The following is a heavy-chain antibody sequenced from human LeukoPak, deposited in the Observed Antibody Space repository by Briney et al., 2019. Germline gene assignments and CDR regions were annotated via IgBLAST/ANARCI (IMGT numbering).Heavy chain of an antibody. CDR1: GFTFSNYW. CDR3: ARDGYYGLGTDYYGMDV. D-gene: IGHD3-10*01. V-gene: IGHV3-7*05. CDR2: IKQDGSEK. Sequence: GGSLRLSCAASGFTFSNYWMSWVRQAPGKGLEWVANIKQDGSEKYYVDSVKGRFTISRDSARNSLHLQMNSLRAEDTAVYYCARDGYYGLGTDYYGMDVWGQGTTVTASS. J-gene: IGHJ6*02.